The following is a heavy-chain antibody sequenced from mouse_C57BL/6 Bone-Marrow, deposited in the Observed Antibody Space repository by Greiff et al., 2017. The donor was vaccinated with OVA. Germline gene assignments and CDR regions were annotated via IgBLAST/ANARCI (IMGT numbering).Heavy chain of an antibody. J-gene: IGHJ4*01. CDR2: IRSKSNNYAT. CDR3: VILCYYAMDY. V-gene: IGHV10-1*01. CDR1: GFSFNTYA. Sequence: EVQLVESGGGLVQPKGSLKLSCAASGFSFNTYAMNWVRQAPGKGLEWVARIRSKSNNYATYYADSVKDRFTISRDDSESMLYLQMNNLKTEDTAMYYCVILCYYAMDYWGQGTSVTVSS.